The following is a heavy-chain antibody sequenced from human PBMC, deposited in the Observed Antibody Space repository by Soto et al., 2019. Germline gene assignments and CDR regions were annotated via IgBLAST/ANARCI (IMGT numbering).Heavy chain of an antibody. CDR3: ARSGQQLVYPYYYYGMDV. V-gene: IGHV3-30-3*01. CDR1: GFTFSSYA. D-gene: IGHD6-13*01. CDR2: ISYDGSNK. J-gene: IGHJ6*02. Sequence: GGSLRPSCAASGFTFSSYAMHWVRQAPGKGLEWVAVISYDGSNKYYADSVKGRFTISRDNSKNTLYLQMNSLRAEDTAVYYCARSGQQLVYPYYYYGMDVWGQGTTVTVSS.